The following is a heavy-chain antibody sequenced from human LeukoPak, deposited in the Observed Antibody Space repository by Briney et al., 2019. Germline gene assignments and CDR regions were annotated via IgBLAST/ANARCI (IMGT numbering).Heavy chain of an antibody. CDR2: IYYNGNT. Sequence: SETLSLTCTVSGGSISSYYWSWIRQPPGKGLEWIGYIYYNGNTNYNPSLKSRVTILVDMSKNHFSLKLSSVTAADTAVYYCARGQVPDFWSGYYLAGYYYYGMDVWGQGTTVTVSS. D-gene: IGHD3-3*01. CDR1: GGSISSYY. J-gene: IGHJ6*02. V-gene: IGHV4-59*01. CDR3: ARGQVPDFWSGYYLAGYYYYGMDV.